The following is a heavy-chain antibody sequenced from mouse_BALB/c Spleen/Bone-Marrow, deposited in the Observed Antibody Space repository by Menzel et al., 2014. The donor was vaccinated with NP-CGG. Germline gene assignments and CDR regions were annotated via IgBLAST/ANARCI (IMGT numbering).Heavy chain of an antibody. V-gene: IGHV4-1*02. D-gene: IGHD1-1*01. Sequence: EVQVVESEGGLVQPGGSLKLSCAASGFDFSRYWMSWVRQAPGKGLEWIGEINPDSSTINYTPSLKDKFIISRDNAKNTLYLQMSKVRSEDTALYCCSRLYYYGNFAYWGQGTLVTVSA. J-gene: IGHJ3*01. CDR1: GFDFSRYW. CDR2: INPDSSTI. CDR3: SRLYYYGNFAY.